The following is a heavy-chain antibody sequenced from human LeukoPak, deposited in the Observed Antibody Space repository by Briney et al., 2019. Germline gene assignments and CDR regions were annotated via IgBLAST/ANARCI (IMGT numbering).Heavy chain of an antibody. J-gene: IGHJ4*02. CDR1: GYTFTTYG. V-gene: IGHV1-18*01. CDR2: INPYNDNT. CDR3: ARLLSDYGDYNGNFEY. D-gene: IGHD4-17*01. Sequence: ASVKVSCKASGYTFTTYGIAWVRHAPGQGLEWMGWINPYNDNTYHAQNLQGRLTMTTHTPTTTAYMELRSLRSDDTAVYYCARLLSDYGDYNGNFEYWGQGTLVTVSS.